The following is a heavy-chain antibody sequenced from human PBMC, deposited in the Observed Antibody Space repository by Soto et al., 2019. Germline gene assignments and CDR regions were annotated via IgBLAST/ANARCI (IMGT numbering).Heavy chain of an antibody. CDR1: GFSLSTSGVG. Sequence: QITLKESGPTLVKPTQTLTLTCTFSGFSLSTSGVGVGWIRQPPGKALGWLALIYLDDDKRYSPSRKSRLTITKDTSKNQVVLTMTNMAPVDTATYHCTNIAYYYDSSGYYSNAEYFQHWGQGPLVTVSS. V-gene: IGHV2-5*02. D-gene: IGHD3-22*01. J-gene: IGHJ1*01. CDR3: TNIAYYYDSSGYYSNAEYFQH. CDR2: IYLDDDK.